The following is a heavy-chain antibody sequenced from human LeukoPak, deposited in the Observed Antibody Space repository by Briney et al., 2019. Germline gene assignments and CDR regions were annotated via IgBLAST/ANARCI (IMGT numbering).Heavy chain of an antibody. D-gene: IGHD5-18*01. CDR1: GGSISSYY. V-gene: IGHV4-4*07. CDR2: IYTSGST. Sequence: PSETLSLTCTVSGGSISSYYWSWIRQPAGKGLEWIGRIYTSGSTNYNPSLKSRVTMSVDTSKSQFSLKLNSVTAADTAVYYCASYAPGDSFHAFDIWGQGTMVTVSS. J-gene: IGHJ3*02. CDR3: ASYAPGDSFHAFDI.